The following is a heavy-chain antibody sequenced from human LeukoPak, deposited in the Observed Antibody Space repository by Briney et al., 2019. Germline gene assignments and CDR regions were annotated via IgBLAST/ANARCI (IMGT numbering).Heavy chain of an antibody. Sequence: PGGSLRLSCAASGFTFRDYGMYWVRQAPGKGLEWVALIFYDGSRQYYVDSVKGRFTVSRDNAKNTLYLHMNNLRAEDTAVYYCAKRGYDTTGYWDYFDSWGQGTLVTVSS. CDR3: AKRGYDTTGYWDYFDS. V-gene: IGHV3-33*06. CDR1: GFTFRDYG. J-gene: IGHJ4*02. D-gene: IGHD3-22*01. CDR2: IFYDGSRQ.